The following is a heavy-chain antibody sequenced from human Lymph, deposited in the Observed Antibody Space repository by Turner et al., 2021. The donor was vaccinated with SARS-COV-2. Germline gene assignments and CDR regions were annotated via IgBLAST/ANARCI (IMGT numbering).Heavy chain of an antibody. CDR2: IWYDGSNK. Sequence: QVQLVESGGGGVRPGRSLRSLCPASGFSLSSYGMYWVRQAPGKGLEWVAVIWYDGSNKYYADTVKGGVTISRDYSTNTLYLQMNSLRAEDTAVYYCARVKGYNGYDLRYYYGMDVWGQGTTVTVSS. V-gene: IGHV3-33*01. CDR3: ARVKGYNGYDLRYYYGMDV. J-gene: IGHJ6*02. CDR1: GFSLSSYG. D-gene: IGHD5-12*01.